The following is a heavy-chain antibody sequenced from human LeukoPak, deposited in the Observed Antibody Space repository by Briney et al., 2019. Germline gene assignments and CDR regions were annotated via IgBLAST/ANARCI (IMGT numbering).Heavy chain of an antibody. CDR1: GFTFTSSA. D-gene: IGHD1-26*01. V-gene: IGHV1-58*02. CDR3: AANELNAGAAKKEDY. Sequence: SVKVSCKASGFTFTSSAMQWVRQARGQRREWMGWIVVGSGNTNYAQKFQERVTITRDMSTSAAYMELSSLRSEDTAVYYCAANELNAGAAKKEDYWGQGTLVTVSS. CDR2: IVVGSGNT. J-gene: IGHJ4*02.